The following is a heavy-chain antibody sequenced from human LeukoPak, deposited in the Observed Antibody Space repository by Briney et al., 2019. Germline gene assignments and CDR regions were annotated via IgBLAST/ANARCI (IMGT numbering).Heavy chain of an antibody. V-gene: IGHV3-23*01. Sequence: GGSLRLSCAASGFAVSDNYINWVRQAPGKGLEWVSAISGSGGSTYYADSAKGRFTISRDNSKNTLYLQMNSLRAEDTAVYYCAKTNYCGGDCYANWGQGTLVTVSS. CDR2: ISGSGGST. D-gene: IGHD2-21*01. CDR3: AKTNYCGGDCYAN. CDR1: GFAVSDNY. J-gene: IGHJ4*02.